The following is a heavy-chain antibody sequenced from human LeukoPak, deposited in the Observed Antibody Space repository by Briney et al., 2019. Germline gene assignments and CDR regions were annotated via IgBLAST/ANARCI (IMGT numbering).Heavy chain of an antibody. V-gene: IGHV4-39*07. D-gene: IGHD2-2*01. J-gene: IGHJ4*02. CDR1: GGSISSSSYY. Sequence: SETLSLTCTVSGGSISSSSYYWGWIRQPPGKGLEWIGSIYYSGSTYYNPSLKSRVTISVDTSKNQFSLNLSSVTAADTAVYYCARVVPAATIDYWGQGTLVTVSS. CDR3: ARVVPAATIDY. CDR2: IYYSGST.